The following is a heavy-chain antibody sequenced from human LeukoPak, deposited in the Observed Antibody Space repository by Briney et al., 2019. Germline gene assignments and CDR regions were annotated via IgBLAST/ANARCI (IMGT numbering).Heavy chain of an antibody. CDR2: ISAYNGNT. CDR1: GYTFTSYG. J-gene: IGHJ5*02. Sequence: ASVKVSCKASGYTFTSYGISWVRQAPGQGLEWMGWISAYNGNTNYAQKLQGRVTMTTDTSTSTAYKELRSLRSDDTAVYYCARGYYDSSGYSWFDPWGQGTLVTVSS. CDR3: ARGYYDSSGYSWFDP. V-gene: IGHV1-18*01. D-gene: IGHD3-22*01.